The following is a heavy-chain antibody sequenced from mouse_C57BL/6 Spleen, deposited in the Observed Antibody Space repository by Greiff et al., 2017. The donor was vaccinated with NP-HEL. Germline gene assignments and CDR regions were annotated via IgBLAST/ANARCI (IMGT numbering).Heavy chain of an antibody. Sequence: EVMLLESGGGLVKPGGSLKLSCAASGFTFSDYGMHWVRQAPEKGLEWVAYISSGSSTIYYADTVKGRFTISRDNAKNTLFLQMTSLRSEDTAMYYCARPYYGYDWYFDVWGTGTTVTVSS. V-gene: IGHV5-17*01. CDR1: GFTFSDYG. D-gene: IGHD2-9*01. CDR3: ARPYYGYDWYFDV. CDR2: ISSGSSTI. J-gene: IGHJ1*03.